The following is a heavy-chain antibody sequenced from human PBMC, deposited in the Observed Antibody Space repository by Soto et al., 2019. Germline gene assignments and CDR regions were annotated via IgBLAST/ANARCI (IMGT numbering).Heavy chain of an antibody. CDR3: ERGGYGDY. CDR2: ISAHNGNT. CDR1: GYAFTTYG. D-gene: IGHD1-1*01. V-gene: IGHV1-18*01. Sequence: QVHLVQSGAEVKKPGASVKVSCQGSGYAFTTYGITWVRQAPGQGLEWMGWISAHNGNTNYAQKLQGRVTVTRDTSTSTAYMELRSLRYDDTAVYYCERGGYGDYWGQGSLVTVSS. J-gene: IGHJ4*02.